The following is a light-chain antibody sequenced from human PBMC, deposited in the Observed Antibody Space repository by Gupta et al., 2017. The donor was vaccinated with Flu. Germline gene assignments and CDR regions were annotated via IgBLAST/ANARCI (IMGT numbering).Light chain of an antibody. V-gene: IGLV3-1*01. CDR3: QAWDSGSLGV. J-gene: IGLJ3*02. CDR1: SLGNRY. CDR2: QDK. Sequence: SYDLTQSPSVSVSPGQTATIACSGDSLGNRYVSWYQQRSGQSPVLVIFQDKKRPSGIPERFSGSNSGNTATLTISGTQTMDEADYYCQAWDSGSLGVFGGGTKVTVL.